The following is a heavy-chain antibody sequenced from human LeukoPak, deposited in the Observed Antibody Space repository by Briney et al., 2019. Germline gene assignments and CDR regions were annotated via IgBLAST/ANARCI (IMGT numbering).Heavy chain of an antibody. V-gene: IGHV4-61*02. Sequence: SETLSLTCTVSGGSISSGSYYWSWLRQPAGKGLEWIGRIYTSGSTNYNPSLKSRVTISVDPSKNQFSLKLTSVTAADTAVYYCARNRYFDTGGYYYDFDYWGQGTLVTVSS. J-gene: IGHJ4*02. D-gene: IGHD3-22*01. CDR3: ARNRYFDTGGYYYDFDY. CDR1: GGSISSGSYY. CDR2: IYTSGST.